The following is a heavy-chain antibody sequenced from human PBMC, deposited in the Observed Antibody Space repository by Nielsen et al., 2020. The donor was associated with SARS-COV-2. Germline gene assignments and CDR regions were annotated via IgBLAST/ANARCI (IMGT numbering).Heavy chain of an antibody. CDR3: ARVYYDYVWGSYRFDY. Sequence: GESLKISCAASGFTFSSYWMHWVRQAPGKGLEWVSSISSSSSYIYYADSVKGRFTISRDNAKNSLYLQMNSLRAEDTAVYYCARVYYDYVWGSYRFDYWGQGTLVTVSS. V-gene: IGHV3-21*01. D-gene: IGHD3-16*02. CDR2: ISSSSSYI. J-gene: IGHJ4*02. CDR1: GFTFSSYW.